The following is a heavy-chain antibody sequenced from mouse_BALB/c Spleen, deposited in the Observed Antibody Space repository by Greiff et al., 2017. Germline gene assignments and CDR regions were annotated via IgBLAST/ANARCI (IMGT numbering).Heavy chain of an antibody. J-gene: IGHJ2*01. CDR2: INSNGGST. V-gene: IGHV5-6-3*01. CDR1: GFTFSSYG. Sequence: EVKLMESGGGLVQPGGSLKLSCAASGFTFSSYGMSWVRQTPDKRLELVATINSNGGSTYYPDSVKGRFTISRDNAKNTLYLQMSSLKSEDTAMYYCAREGYGSRWYFDYWGQGTTLTVSS. D-gene: IGHD1-1*01. CDR3: AREGYGSRWYFDY.